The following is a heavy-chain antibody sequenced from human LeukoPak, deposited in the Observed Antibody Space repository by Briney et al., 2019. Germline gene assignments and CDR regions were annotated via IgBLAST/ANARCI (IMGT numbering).Heavy chain of an antibody. CDR1: GYTFTSYY. J-gene: IGHJ4*02. D-gene: IGHD4-17*01. Sequence: ASVKVSCKASGYTFTSYYMHWVRQAPGQGLEWMGIINPSGGSTSYAQKFQGRVTITADESTSTAYMELSSLRSEDTAVYYCARDGRYGDRFDYWGQGTLVTVSS. V-gene: IGHV1-46*01. CDR3: ARDGRYGDRFDY. CDR2: INPSGGST.